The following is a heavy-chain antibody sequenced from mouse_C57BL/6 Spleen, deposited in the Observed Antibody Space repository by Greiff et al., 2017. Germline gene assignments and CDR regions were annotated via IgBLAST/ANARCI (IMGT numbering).Heavy chain of an antibody. CDR1: GYSITSGYY. J-gene: IGHJ2*01. CDR3: EGDRGGNYPFDC. Sequence: VQLKESGPGLVKPSQSLSLTCSVTGYSITSGYYWNWIRQFPGNKLEWMGYLSYDGSNNYNPSLKNRISITRDTSKNQFFLKLNSVTTEDTATYCCEGDRGGNYPFDCWGQGTTLTVSS. CDR2: LSYDGSN. D-gene: IGHD2-1*01. V-gene: IGHV3-6*01.